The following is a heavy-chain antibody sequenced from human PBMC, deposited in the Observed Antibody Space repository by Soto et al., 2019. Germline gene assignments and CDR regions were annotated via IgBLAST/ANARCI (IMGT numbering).Heavy chain of an antibody. CDR2: IYYSGST. D-gene: IGHD3-3*01. CDR1: GGCISSGYYY. Sequence: SETLSLTCPVSGGCISSGYYYWSWIRQPPGKGLEWIGYIYYSGSTYYNPSLKSRVTISVDTSKNQFSLKLSSVTAADTAVYYCARVHNEVTIFGVVIIRPWFDPWGQGTLVTVSS. J-gene: IGHJ5*02. V-gene: IGHV4-30-4*01. CDR3: ARVHNEVTIFGVVIIRPWFDP.